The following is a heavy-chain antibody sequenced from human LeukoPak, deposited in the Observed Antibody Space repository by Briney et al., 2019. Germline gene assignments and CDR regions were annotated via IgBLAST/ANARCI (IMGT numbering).Heavy chain of an antibody. CDR3: ARTYCGGDCECDY. V-gene: IGHV4-30-2*01. J-gene: IGHJ4*02. CDR1: GGSISSGGYS. D-gene: IGHD2-21*02. CDR2: IYHSGST. Sequence: SETLSLTCAVSGGSISSGGYSWSWIRQPPGKGLEWIGYIYHSGSTYYNPSLKSRVTISVDRSKNQFSLKLSSVTAADTAVYYCARTYCGGDCECDYWRQGTLVTVSS.